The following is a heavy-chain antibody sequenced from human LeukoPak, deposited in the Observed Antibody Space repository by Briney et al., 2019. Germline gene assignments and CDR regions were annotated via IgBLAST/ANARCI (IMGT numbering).Heavy chain of an antibody. CDR2: ISGSGSTT. V-gene: IGHV3-23*01. CDR1: GFTFSSYA. J-gene: IGHJ4*02. Sequence: GGSLRLSCATSGFTFSSYAVGWVRQAPGKGLEWVSSISGSGSTTYYADSVKGRFTISRDNSKNTLFLQMNSLRAEDTAVYYCAKEGRPNSGGGFFDYWGQGTRVTVSS. D-gene: IGHD5-12*01. CDR3: AKEGRPNSGGGFFDY.